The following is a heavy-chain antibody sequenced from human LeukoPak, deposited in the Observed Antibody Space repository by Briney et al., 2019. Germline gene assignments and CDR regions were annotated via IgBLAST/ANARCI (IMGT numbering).Heavy chain of an antibody. J-gene: IGHJ1*01. CDR3: ARGHSDYVTEGGPDAEYFQH. CDR1: GGTFSSYA. V-gene: IGHV1-69*13. D-gene: IGHD4-11*01. Sequence: SVKVSCKASGGTFSSYAISWVRQAPGQGLEWMGGIIPIFGTANYAQKFQGRVTITADESTSTAYMELSSLRSEDTAVYYCARGHSDYVTEGGPDAEYFQHWGQGTLVTVSS. CDR2: IIPIFGTA.